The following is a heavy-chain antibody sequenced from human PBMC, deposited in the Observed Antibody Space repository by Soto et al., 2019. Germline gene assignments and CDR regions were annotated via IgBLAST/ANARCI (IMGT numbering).Heavy chain of an antibody. V-gene: IGHV4-59*08. CDR1: GGSISRDY. Sequence: QVQLQESGPGLVKPSETLSLTCTVSGGSISRDYWNWIRQPPGKGLEWIGYIYYSGNTNYNPSLKSRVTISLDTSKNQFSLGLSSVTAEDTAVYYCARHPRSERGYSGYDGHYCSTGSCYPFDYWGQGTLVTVSS. D-gene: IGHD5-12*01. CDR2: IYYSGNT. J-gene: IGHJ4*02. CDR3: ARHPRSERGYSGYDGHYCSTGSCYPFDY.